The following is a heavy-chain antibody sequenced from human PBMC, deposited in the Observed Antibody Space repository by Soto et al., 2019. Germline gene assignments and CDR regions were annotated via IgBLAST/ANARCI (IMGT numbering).Heavy chain of an antibody. Sequence: ASVKVSCKASGYTFTGYYMHWVRQAPGQGLEWMGWINPNSGGTNYAQKFQGRVTMTRDTSISTAYMELSSLRSEDTAVYYCARSGGSSWYSPETNWFDPWGQGTLVTVSS. V-gene: IGHV1-2*02. CDR2: INPNSGGT. CDR1: GYTFTGYY. D-gene: IGHD6-13*01. CDR3: ARSGGSSWYSPETNWFDP. J-gene: IGHJ5*02.